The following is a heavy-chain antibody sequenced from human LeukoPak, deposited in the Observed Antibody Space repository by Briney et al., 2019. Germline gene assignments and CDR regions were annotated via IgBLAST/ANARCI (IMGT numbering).Heavy chain of an antibody. J-gene: IGHJ4*02. V-gene: IGHV4-38-2*02. CDR2: INHSWST. CDR1: GYSISNNFY. Sequence: SETLSLTCTVSGYSISNNFYWAWIRQSPGKGLEWIVSINHSWSTYYNPSLKSRVTISVDTSKNQFSLKLSSVTAADTAVYYCARGDYCSGGSCYSAGFDYWGQGTLVTVSS. CDR3: ARGDYCSGGSCYSAGFDY. D-gene: IGHD2-15*01.